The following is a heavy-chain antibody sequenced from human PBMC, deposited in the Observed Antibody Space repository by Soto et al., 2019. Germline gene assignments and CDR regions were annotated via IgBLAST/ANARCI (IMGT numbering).Heavy chain of an antibody. V-gene: IGHV4-30-2*02. Sequence: PSETLSLTCAVSGGSISSGGYSWSWIRQPPGKGLEWIGYIYHSGSTYYNPSLKSRVTISVDRSKNQFSLKLSSVTAADTAVYYCARSLSGSYLNWFDPWGQGTLVTVSS. J-gene: IGHJ5*02. D-gene: IGHD1-26*01. CDR1: GGSISSGGYS. CDR3: ARSLSGSYLNWFDP. CDR2: IYHSGST.